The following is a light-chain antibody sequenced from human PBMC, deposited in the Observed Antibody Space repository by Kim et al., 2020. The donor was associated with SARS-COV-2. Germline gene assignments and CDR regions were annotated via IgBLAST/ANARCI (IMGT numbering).Light chain of an antibody. CDR3: QAWDSSTAV. Sequence: PPSVSVSPGQTASITCSGDELGNKYAYWYQQKPGQSPVLVIYQSNKRPSGIPERFSGNTATLTISGTQAMDEADYYCQAWDSSTAVFGGGTQLTVL. CDR2: QSN. V-gene: IGLV3-1*01. CDR1: ELGNKY. J-gene: IGLJ3*02.